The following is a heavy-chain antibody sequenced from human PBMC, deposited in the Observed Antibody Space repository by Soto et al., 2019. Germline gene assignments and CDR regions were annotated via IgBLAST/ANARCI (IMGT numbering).Heavy chain of an antibody. CDR2: IWYDGSNK. V-gene: IGHV3-33*01. D-gene: IGHD3-10*01. CDR3: ARGGLGLLWFRELPLDY. CDR1: GFTFSSYG. J-gene: IGHJ4*02. Sequence: QVQLVESGGGVVQPGRSLRLSCAASGFTFSSYGMHWVRQAPGKGLEWVAVIWYDGSNKYYADSVKGRFTISRDNSKNTLYLQMNSLRAEDTAVYYCARGGLGLLWFRELPLDYWGQGTLVTVSS.